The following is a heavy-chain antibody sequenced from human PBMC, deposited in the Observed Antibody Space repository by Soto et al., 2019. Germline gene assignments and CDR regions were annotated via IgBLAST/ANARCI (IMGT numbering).Heavy chain of an antibody. CDR2: IIPIFGTA. CDR1: GGTVRSYA. Sequence: QVQLVQSGAEVKKPGSSVKVSCKASGGTVRSYAISWVRQAPGQGLEWMGGIIPIFGTANYAQKFQGRVTITADESTSTAYMELSSLRSEDTAVYYCARRYCSGGSCYSSDNWFDPWGQGTLVTVSS. CDR3: ARRYCSGGSCYSSDNWFDP. J-gene: IGHJ5*02. V-gene: IGHV1-69*01. D-gene: IGHD2-15*01.